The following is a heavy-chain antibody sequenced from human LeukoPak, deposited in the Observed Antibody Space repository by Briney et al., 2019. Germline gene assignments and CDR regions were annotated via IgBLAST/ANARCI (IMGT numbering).Heavy chain of an antibody. D-gene: IGHD2-2*02. J-gene: IGHJ4*02. V-gene: IGHV3-30*02. CDR2: IRYDGSNK. CDR3: AKVKIRYCSSTSCYTVDY. Sequence: GGSLRLSCAASGFTFSSYGMHWVRQAPGKGLEWVAFIRYDGSNKYYADSVKGRFTISRDNSKNTLYLQMNSLRAEDTAEYYCAKVKIRYCSSTSCYTVDYWGQGTLVTVSS. CDR1: GFTFSSYG.